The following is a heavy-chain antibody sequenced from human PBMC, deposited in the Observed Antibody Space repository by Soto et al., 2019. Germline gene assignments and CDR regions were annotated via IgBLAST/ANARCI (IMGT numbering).Heavy chain of an antibody. Sequence: SETLSLTCTVSGGSISSSSYYWGWIRQPPGKGLEWIGSIYYSGSTYYNPSLKSRVTISVDTSTNQFSLKLRSVTAADTAVYYCAAGGGFIKGRMVSFDPWGQGTLVTVSS. CDR1: GGSISSSSYY. CDR2: IYYSGST. J-gene: IGHJ5*02. D-gene: IGHD3-3*01. CDR3: AAGGGFIKGRMVSFDP. V-gene: IGHV4-39*01.